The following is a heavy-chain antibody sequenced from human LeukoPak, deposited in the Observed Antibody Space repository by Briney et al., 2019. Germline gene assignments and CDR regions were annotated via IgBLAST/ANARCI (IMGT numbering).Heavy chain of an antibody. V-gene: IGHV3-30*01. CDR2: ISYDSNYR. J-gene: IGHJ4*02. Sequence: GGSLRPSCAASGFTFSHYPMHWVRQAPGKGLEWLAVISYDSNYRYYADSVKGRFTISRGNSNNTLYLQIDSLRPEDTAMYFCARDRRYYFDYWGQGTLVTVSS. CDR1: GFTFSHYP. CDR3: ARDRRYYFDY.